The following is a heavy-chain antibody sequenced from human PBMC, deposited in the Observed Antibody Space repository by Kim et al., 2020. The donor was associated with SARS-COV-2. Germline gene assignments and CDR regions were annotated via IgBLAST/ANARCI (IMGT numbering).Heavy chain of an antibody. V-gene: IGHV4-34*01. J-gene: IGHJ4*02. CDR3: ARELGNPVKYDYVWGSYRPYYFDY. CDR2: INHSGST. D-gene: IGHD3-16*02. CDR1: GGSFSGYY. Sequence: SETLSLTCAVYGGSFSGYYWSWIRQPPGKGLEWIGEINHSGSTNYNPSLKSRVTISVDTSKNQFSLKLSSVTAADTAVYYCARELGNPVKYDYVWGSYRPYYFDYWGQGTLVTVSS.